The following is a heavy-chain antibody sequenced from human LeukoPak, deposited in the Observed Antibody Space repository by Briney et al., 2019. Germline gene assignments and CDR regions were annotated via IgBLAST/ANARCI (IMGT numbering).Heavy chain of an antibody. CDR3: ARVNPPPRLNWFDP. V-gene: IGHV4-39*07. CDR1: GGSISSSSYY. Sequence: SETLSLTCTVSGGSISSSSYYWGWIRQPPGKGLEWIGSIYYSGSTYYNPSLKSRVTISVDTSKNQFSLKLSSVTAADTAVYYCARVNPPPRLNWFDPWGQGTLVTVSS. J-gene: IGHJ5*02. CDR2: IYYSGST.